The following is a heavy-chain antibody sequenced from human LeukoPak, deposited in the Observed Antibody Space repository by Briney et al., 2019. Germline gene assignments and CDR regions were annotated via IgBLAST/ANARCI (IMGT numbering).Heavy chain of an antibody. J-gene: IGHJ4*02. CDR3: ARMNLAASGTPFDY. CDR2: MNPNSGNT. D-gene: IGHD6-13*01. Sequence: ASVKVSCKASGYTLTSYDINWVRQATGQGLEWMGWMNPNSGNTGYAQKFQGRVTMTRDMSTSTVYMELSSLRSEDTAVYYCARMNLAASGTPFDYWGPGILVTVSS. V-gene: IGHV1-8*02. CDR1: GYTLTSYD.